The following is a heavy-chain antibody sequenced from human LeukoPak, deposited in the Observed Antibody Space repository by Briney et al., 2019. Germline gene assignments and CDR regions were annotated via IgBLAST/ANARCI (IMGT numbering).Heavy chain of an antibody. D-gene: IGHD3-22*01. CDR2: ISGSGGST. V-gene: IGHV3-23*01. J-gene: IGHJ3*02. CDR1: GFTFDSYA. CDR3: AKDLWYYYDSSGYYLDAFDI. Sequence: PGGSLRLSCAASGFTFDSYAMSWVRQAPGKGLEWVSAISGSGGSTYYADSVKGRFTISRDNSKNTLYLQMNSLRAEDTAVYYCAKDLWYYYDSSGYYLDAFDIWGQGTMVTVSS.